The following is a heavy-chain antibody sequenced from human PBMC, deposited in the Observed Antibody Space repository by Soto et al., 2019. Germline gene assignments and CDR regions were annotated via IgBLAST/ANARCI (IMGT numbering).Heavy chain of an antibody. CDR3: AREYSSASKVTWFDP. CDR1: GYTFTSYA. V-gene: IGHV1-3*01. Sequence: QVQLVQSGAEVKKPGASVKVSCKASGYTFTSYAMHWVRQAPGQRLEWMGWINAGNGNTKYSQKFQGRVTITRDTSASTAYMELSSLRSEDTAVYYWAREYSSASKVTWFDPWGQGTLVTVSS. J-gene: IGHJ5*02. D-gene: IGHD6-25*01. CDR2: INAGNGNT.